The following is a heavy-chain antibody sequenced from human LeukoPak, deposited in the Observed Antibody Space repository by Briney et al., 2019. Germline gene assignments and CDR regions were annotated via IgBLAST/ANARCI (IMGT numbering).Heavy chain of an antibody. CDR3: ARGFFKEGGWYRSFDY. J-gene: IGHJ4*02. Sequence: PGGSLRLSCAASGFTFSSYSMNWVRQAPGKGLEWVSSISSSSSYIYYADSVKGRFTISRDNSKNTLYLQMNSLRAEDTAVYYCARGFFKEGGWYRSFDYWGQGTLVTVSS. CDR2: ISSSSSYI. V-gene: IGHV3-21*01. CDR1: GFTFSSYS. D-gene: IGHD6-19*01.